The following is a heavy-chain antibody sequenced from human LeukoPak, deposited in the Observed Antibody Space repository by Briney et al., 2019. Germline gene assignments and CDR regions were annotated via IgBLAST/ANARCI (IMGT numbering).Heavy chain of an antibody. J-gene: IGHJ4*02. CDR1: GFTFSSYS. CDR3: ARFPGLKDGVGAHQKPDY. CDR2: ISSSSSYI. D-gene: IGHD1-26*01. V-gene: IGHV3-21*01. Sequence: PGGSLRLSCAASGFTFSSYSMNWVRQAPGKGLEWVSSISSSSSYIYYADSVKGRFTISRDNAKNSLYLQMNSLRAEDTAVYYCARFPGLKDGVGAHQKPDYWGQGTLVTVSS.